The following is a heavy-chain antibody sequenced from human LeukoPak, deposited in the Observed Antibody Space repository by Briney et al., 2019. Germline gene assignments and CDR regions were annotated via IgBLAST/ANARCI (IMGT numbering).Heavy chain of an antibody. D-gene: IGHD3/OR15-3a*01. CDR3: ARSPIFGLHQEGGYMDV. V-gene: IGHV1-69*05. CDR1: GGTFSSYA. CDR2: IIPIFGTA. J-gene: IGHJ6*03. Sequence: GASVKVSCKASGGTFSSYAISWVRQAPGQGLEWMGGIIPIFGTANYAQKFQGRATITTDESTSTAYMELSSLRSEDTAVYYCARSPIFGLHQEGGYMDVWGKGTTVTVSS.